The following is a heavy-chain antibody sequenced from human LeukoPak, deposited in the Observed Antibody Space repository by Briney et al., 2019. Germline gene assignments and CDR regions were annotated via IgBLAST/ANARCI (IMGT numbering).Heavy chain of an antibody. V-gene: IGHV3-23*01. CDR1: GFTFSGFP. D-gene: IGHD6-13*01. CDR3: AKYGPPAIAAGTNLGAFDI. Sequence: PGGSLRLSCAASGFTFSGFPMSWVRQAPGKGLEGVSAISGSGGGTYYADSVKGRFTISRDNPKNTLYLQTNSLRAEDPAVYYCAKYGPPAIAAGTNLGAFDIWGQGTMVTVSS. J-gene: IGHJ3*02. CDR2: ISGSGGGT.